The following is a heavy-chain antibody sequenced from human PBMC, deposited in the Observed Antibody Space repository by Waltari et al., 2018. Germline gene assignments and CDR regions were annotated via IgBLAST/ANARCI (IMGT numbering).Heavy chain of an antibody. Sequence: QVQLQESGPGLVKPSETLSLTCTVSGGSINNYYWSWIRQPPGMGLEWIGYIYYSGKTNYNPSLKSRVTMSVDTSKNQFSLKLRSVTAADTAVYYSARYDSSGSYYDHWGQGTQVTVSS. J-gene: IGHJ4*02. V-gene: IGHV4-59*01. CDR1: GGSINNYY. CDR3: ARYDSSGSYYDH. D-gene: IGHD3-10*01. CDR2: IYYSGKT.